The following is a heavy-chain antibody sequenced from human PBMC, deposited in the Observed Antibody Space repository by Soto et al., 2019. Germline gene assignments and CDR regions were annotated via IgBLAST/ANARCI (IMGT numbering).Heavy chain of an antibody. CDR3: AEVNYYYDSSGYSLGFDP. J-gene: IGHJ5*02. CDR1: GASISGFY. CDR2: IYATGTT. D-gene: IGHD3-22*01. V-gene: IGHV4-4*07. Sequence: SETLSLTCTVSGASISGFYWSWIRKSAGKGLEWIGRIYATGTTDYNPSLKSRVTISVDTSKNQFSLKLSSVTAADTAVYYCAEVNYYYDSSGYSLGFDPWGQGTLVTVSS.